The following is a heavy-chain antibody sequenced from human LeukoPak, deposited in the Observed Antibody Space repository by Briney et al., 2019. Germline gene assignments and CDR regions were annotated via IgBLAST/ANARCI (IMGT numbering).Heavy chain of an antibody. CDR3: ARVGLLYDFWSPKRYYYGMDV. Sequence: GGSLRLSCAASGFTFSSYSMNWVRQAPGKGLEWVSSISGSSSYIYYADSVKGRFTISRDNAKNSLYLQMNSLRAEDTAVYYCARVGLLYDFWSPKRYYYGMDVWGQGTTVTVSS. V-gene: IGHV3-21*01. D-gene: IGHD3-3*01. CDR1: GFTFSSYS. CDR2: ISGSSSYI. J-gene: IGHJ6*02.